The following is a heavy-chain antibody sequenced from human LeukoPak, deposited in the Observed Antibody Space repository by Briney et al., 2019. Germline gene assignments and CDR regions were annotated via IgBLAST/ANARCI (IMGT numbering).Heavy chain of an antibody. D-gene: IGHD6-6*01. Sequence: LGASVKVSCKASGYTFTGYYMHWVRQAPGQGLEWMGWINPNSGGTNYAQKFQGRVTMTRDTSISTAYMELSRLRSDDTAVYYCARDGHQGSSSSPMRYYYYMDVWGKGTTVTVSS. CDR3: ARDGHQGSSSSPMRYYYYMDV. J-gene: IGHJ6*03. CDR1: GYTFTGYY. CDR2: INPNSGGT. V-gene: IGHV1-2*03.